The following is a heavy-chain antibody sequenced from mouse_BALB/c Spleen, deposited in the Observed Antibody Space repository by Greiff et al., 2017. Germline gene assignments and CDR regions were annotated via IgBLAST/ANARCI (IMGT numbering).Heavy chain of an antibody. V-gene: IGHV6-6*02. D-gene: IGHD4-1*02. CDR2: IRLKSNNYAT. CDR1: GFTFSNYW. J-gene: IGHJ2*01. CDR3: TSTGTMVYYFDY. Sequence: EVKVEESGGGLVQPGGSMKLSCVASGFTFSNYWMNWVRQSPEKGLEWVAEIRLKSNNYATHYAESVKGRFTISRDDSKSSVYLQMNNLRAEDTGIYYCTSTGTMVYYFDYWGQGTTLTVSS.